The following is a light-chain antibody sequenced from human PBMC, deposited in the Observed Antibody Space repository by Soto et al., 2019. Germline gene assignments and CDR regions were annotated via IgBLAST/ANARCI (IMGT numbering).Light chain of an antibody. CDR1: QGIRND. CDR2: AAY. Sequence: AIEMTQSPSSLSASVGDRVTITCRASQGIRNDLGWYQQKPGKAPKLLIYAAYSLQSGVPSRFSGSGSGTDFTLTISSLQPEDFATYDCLQDYKYLLTFGGGPKVEIK. V-gene: IGKV1-6*01. CDR3: LQDYKYLLT. J-gene: IGKJ4*01.